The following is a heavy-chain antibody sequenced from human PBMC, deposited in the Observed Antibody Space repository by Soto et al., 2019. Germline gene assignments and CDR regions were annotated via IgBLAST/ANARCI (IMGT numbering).Heavy chain of an antibody. V-gene: IGHV3-74*01. J-gene: IGHJ4*02. CDR3: ARQTGLGATNY. CDR1: GFTFNNFW. Sequence: GGSLRLSCAVSGFTFNNFWMHWVRQAPGKGLVWVARINTDGSVTSHADSVKGRFTISRDNAKSTLYLQMNSLRAEDSARYYCARQTGLGATNYWGRGTLVTVS. CDR2: INTDGSVT. D-gene: IGHD1-26*01.